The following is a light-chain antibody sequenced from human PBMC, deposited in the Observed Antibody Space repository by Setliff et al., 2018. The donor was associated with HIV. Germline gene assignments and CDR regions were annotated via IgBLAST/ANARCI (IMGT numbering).Light chain of an antibody. CDR3: QVWDSSRDHVV. CDR1: NIGSKR. J-gene: IGLJ2*01. CDR2: YDS. Sequence: SYELTQPHSVSVAPGKTATITCGGNNIGSKRVHWYQQRPGQAPVLVIYYDSGRPSGIPERFSGSNFGNPATLSISRVEAGDEADYYCQVWDSSRDHVVFGGGTKVTVL. V-gene: IGLV3-21*04.